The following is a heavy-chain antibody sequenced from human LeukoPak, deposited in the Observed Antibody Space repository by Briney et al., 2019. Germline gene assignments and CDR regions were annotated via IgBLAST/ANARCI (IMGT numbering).Heavy chain of an antibody. V-gene: IGHV3-23*01. CDR1: GFVLSNYA. D-gene: IGHD3-9*01. Sequence: PGASLRLSCAASGFVLSNYAKNWVRQAPGKGLERVSAIGGRDSGTYYADSVKGRLTVSRDDPNNTLYLQMNTLSVEDTAVYYCAKWGDYDILTGYYDSDYWGHGTMVTVSS. CDR3: AKWGDYDILTGYYDSDY. CDR2: IGGRDSGT. J-gene: IGHJ4*01.